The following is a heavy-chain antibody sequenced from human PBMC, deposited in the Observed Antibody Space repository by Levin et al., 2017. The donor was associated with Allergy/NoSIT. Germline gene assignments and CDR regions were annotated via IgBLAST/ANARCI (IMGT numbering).Heavy chain of an antibody. CDR3: ARDRSWPAAYFDL. D-gene: IGHD6-25*01. Sequence: GESLKISCAASGFTFRNYGMHWVRQAPGKGLEWVAVIWYDGSDKYYEDSVKGRFTISRDNSKNTLYLQINSLRAEDTAVYYCARDRSWPAAYFDLWGRGTLVTVSS. J-gene: IGHJ2*01. CDR2: IWYDGSDK. V-gene: IGHV3-33*01. CDR1: GFTFRNYG.